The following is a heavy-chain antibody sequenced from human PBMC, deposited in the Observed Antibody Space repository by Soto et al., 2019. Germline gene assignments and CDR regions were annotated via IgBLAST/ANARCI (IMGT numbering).Heavy chain of an antibody. CDR3: AKQDIVAIRADKSSTPIDY. J-gene: IGHJ4*02. CDR1: GFTFSTYA. CDR2: ISYDERNK. Sequence: GGSLRLSCAASGFTFSTYAMHWVRQAPGQGLEWVAVISYDERNKYYADSVKGRFTISRDNSKDTLYLQMDSLRVEDTAVYYCAKQDIVAIRADKSSTPIDYWGQGALVTVSS. V-gene: IGHV3-30-3*02. D-gene: IGHD2-2*01.